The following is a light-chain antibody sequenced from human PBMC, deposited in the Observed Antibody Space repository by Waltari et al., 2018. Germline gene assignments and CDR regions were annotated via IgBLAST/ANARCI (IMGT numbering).Light chain of an antibody. CDR3: QVWDSSSDHYV. J-gene: IGLJ1*01. V-gene: IGLV3-21*02. Sequence: SSVLTQPPSVSVAPGQTARITCGGNNIGSNSVPWYQQKPGRAPVLVVYDDRDRPSGIPERFSGSNSGNTATLTISRVEDGDEADYYCQVWDSSSDHYVFGTGTKVTVL. CDR2: DDR. CDR1: NIGSNS.